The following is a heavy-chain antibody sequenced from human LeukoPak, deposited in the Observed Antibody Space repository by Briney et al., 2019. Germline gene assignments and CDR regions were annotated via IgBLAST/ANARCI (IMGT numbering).Heavy chain of an antibody. Sequence: GGSLRLSCAASGFTISDYYMIWIRQTPGKGLEWVSYISSSGTTMEYAKSVKGRFTISRDNAKDSLYLQMNSLEAEDTAVYYCAKGHTYGMIWGQGTLVSVSS. V-gene: IGHV3-11*01. J-gene: IGHJ4*02. D-gene: IGHD2-8*01. CDR2: ISSSGTTM. CDR1: GFTISDYY. CDR3: AKGHTYGMI.